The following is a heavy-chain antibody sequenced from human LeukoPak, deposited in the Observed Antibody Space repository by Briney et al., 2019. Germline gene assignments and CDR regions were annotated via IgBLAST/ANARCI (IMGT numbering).Heavy chain of an antibody. D-gene: IGHD1-1*01. CDR3: AENWSLDS. V-gene: IGHV3-23*01. CDR2: ISGSGGST. Sequence: GGCLRLSCAASGFTFSNYAMSWVRPAPGKGLEWVSGISGSGGSTYYADSVKGRFTISKDNSKNTLYLQMNGLRGEDTAVYGCAENWSLDSWGQGTLVTVSS. J-gene: IGHJ4*02. CDR1: GFTFSNYA.